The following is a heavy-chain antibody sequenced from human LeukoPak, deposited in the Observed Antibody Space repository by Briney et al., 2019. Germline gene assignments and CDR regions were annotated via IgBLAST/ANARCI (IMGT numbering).Heavy chain of an antibody. V-gene: IGHV3-7*05. D-gene: IGHD3-3*01. CDR2: IKQDGSER. Sequence: PGGSLRLSCAASGFTFSDYWMSWVRQAPGKGLEWVANIKQDGSERHYADSMKGRFTISRHNAKNSLYLQMNSPRAEDTAVYFCARRPNKVRCLEWFFDYWGQGSLVSVSS. CDR1: GFTFSDYW. CDR3: ARRPNKVRCLEWFFDY. J-gene: IGHJ4*02.